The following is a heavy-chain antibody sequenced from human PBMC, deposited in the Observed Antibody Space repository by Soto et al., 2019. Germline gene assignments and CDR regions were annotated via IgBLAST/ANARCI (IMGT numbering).Heavy chain of an antibody. CDR3: ESGIQLWLRRIDNGYSG. CDR1: GSTFSTYA. V-gene: IGHV1-69*12. J-gene: IGHJ4*02. CDR2: IIPMFGTA. Sequence: QVQLVQSGAEVKKPESSVKVSCKAPGSTFSTYAISWVRQAHGQGLEWMGGIIPMFGTANYAQRFQDRVTITEDESTTTVYMELSSLRSEDTAVYFCESGIQLWLRRIDNGYSGWGQGTLVTVSS. D-gene: IGHD5-18*01.